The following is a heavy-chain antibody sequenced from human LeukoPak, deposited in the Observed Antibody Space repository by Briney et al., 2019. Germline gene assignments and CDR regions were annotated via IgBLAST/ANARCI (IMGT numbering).Heavy chain of an antibody. CDR3: ARDQIYYDILTGYYTSNTFDY. CDR2: INPNSGGT. J-gene: IGHJ4*02. V-gene: IGHV1-2*02. D-gene: IGHD3-9*01. CDR1: GYTFTGYY. Sequence: GASVKVSCKASGYTFTGYYMHWVRQAPGQGLEWMGWINPNSGGTNYAQKFQGRVTMTRDTSISTAYMELSRLRSDDTAVYYCARDQIYYDILTGYYTSNTFDYWGQGTLVTVSS.